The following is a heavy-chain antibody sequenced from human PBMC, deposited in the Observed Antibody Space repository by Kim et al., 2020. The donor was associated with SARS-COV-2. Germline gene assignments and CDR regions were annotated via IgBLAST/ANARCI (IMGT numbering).Heavy chain of an antibody. CDR1: GGSISSYY. CDR2: IYYSGST. Sequence: SETLSLTCTVSGGSISSYYWSWIRQPPGKGLEWIGYIYYSGSTNYNPSLKSRVTISVDTSKNQFSLKLSSVTAADTAVYYCARALRDYGDYGVYLDWYFDLWGRGTLVTVSS. CDR3: ARALRDYGDYGVYLDWYFDL. V-gene: IGHV4-59*01. J-gene: IGHJ2*01. D-gene: IGHD4-17*01.